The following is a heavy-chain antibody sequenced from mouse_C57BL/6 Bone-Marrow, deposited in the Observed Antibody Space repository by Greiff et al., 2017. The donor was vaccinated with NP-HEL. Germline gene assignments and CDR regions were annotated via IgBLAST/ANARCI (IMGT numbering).Heavy chain of an antibody. J-gene: IGHJ4*01. V-gene: IGHV10-1*01. D-gene: IGHD1-1*01. CDR3: VRPLYYYGDAMDY. CDR1: GFSFNTYA. Sequence: EVKVEESGGGLVQPGGSMKLSCAASGFSFNTYAMNWVRQAPGKGLEWVARIRSKSNNYATYYADSVKDRFTISRDDSESMLYLQMNNLKTEDTAMYYCVRPLYYYGDAMDYWGQGTSVTVSS. CDR2: IRSKSNNYAT.